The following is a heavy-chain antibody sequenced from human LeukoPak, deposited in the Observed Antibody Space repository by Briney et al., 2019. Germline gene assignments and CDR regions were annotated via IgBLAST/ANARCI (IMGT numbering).Heavy chain of an antibody. V-gene: IGHV1-18*01. D-gene: IGHD3-22*01. CDR3: AREAHDYYYDSSGYYKRDYYYGMDV. J-gene: IGHJ6*02. Sequence: GASVKVSCKASGYTFTSDGISWVRQAPGQGLQWMGWISAYNGNTNYAQKLQGRVTMTTDTSTSTAYMELRSLRSDDTAVYYCAREAHDYYYDSSGYYKRDYYYGMDVWGQGTTVTVSS. CDR2: ISAYNGNT. CDR1: GYTFTSDG.